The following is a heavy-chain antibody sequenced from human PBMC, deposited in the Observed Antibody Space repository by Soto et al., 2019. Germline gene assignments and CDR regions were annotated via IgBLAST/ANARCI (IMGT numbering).Heavy chain of an antibody. V-gene: IGHV2-5*02. Sequence: QITLKESGPTLVKPTQTLTLTCTFSGFSLTTRGVGVGWIRQPPGKALEWLALIYWDDDEGYSPSLKSRLTITKATSKTQVVLTMPNMDPVVTASYYCAHRPRGYSYHFDYWGQGTLVTVSS. J-gene: IGHJ4*02. D-gene: IGHD5-18*01. CDR3: AHRPRGYSYHFDY. CDR2: IYWDDDE. CDR1: GFSLTTRGVG.